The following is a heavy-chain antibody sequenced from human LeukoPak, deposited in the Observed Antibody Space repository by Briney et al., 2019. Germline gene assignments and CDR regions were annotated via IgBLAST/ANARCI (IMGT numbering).Heavy chain of an antibody. CDR3: ARESRNYYDSSGYYPDWYFDL. D-gene: IGHD3-22*01. Sequence: SETLSLTCAVYGGSFSGYYWSWIRQPPGKGLEWIGYIYYSGSTNYNPSLKSRVTISVDTSKNQFSLKLSSVTAADTAVYYCARESRNYYDSSGYYPDWYFDLWGRGTLVTVSS. CDR2: IYYSGST. J-gene: IGHJ2*01. V-gene: IGHV4-59*01. CDR1: GGSFSGYY.